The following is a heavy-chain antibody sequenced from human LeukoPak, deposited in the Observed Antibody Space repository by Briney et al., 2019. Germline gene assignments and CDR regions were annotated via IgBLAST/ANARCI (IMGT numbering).Heavy chain of an antibody. Sequence: PGGSLRLSCAASGFTFSSYAMNWVRQAPGEGLEWVSSISRGSDHIFYADSMKGRFTISRDNAKNSLYLQMNSLGAEDTAVYYCARPYDTRGYFPDYWGQGTLVTVSS. CDR2: ISRGSDHI. CDR3: ARPYDTRGYFPDY. D-gene: IGHD3-22*01. CDR1: GFTFSSYA. J-gene: IGHJ4*02. V-gene: IGHV3-21*01.